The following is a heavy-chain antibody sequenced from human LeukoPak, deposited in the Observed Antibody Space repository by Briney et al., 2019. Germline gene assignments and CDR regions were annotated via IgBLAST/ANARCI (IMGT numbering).Heavy chain of an antibody. CDR3: ARLMGYSDYPFDY. J-gene: IGHJ4*02. V-gene: IGHV1-18*01. D-gene: IGHD4-11*01. CDR2: ISPDNGNT. Sequence: GALVKVSCKASGYTFTTYGISWVRQAPGQGLEWMGWISPDNGNTIYAQKVQGRVTMTTDTSTSTAYMELGGLRSDDTALYYCARLMGYSDYPFDYWGQGTLVTVSS. CDR1: GYTFTTYG.